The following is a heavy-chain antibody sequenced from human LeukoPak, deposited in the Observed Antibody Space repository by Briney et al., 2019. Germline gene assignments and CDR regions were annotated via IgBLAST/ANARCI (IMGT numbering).Heavy chain of an antibody. CDR3: ARDPEYGALDY. CDR1: GFIFRNNW. CDR2: IQPDGGVK. V-gene: IGHV3-7*01. D-gene: IGHD2-2*01. J-gene: IGHJ4*02. Sequence: TGRSLRLSCAVSGFIFRNNWMSWVRQAPGKGLEWVADIQPDGGVKVYVDSVKGRFTISRDNAKNSLYLQMDSLRAEDTAVYYCARDPEYGALDYWGQGTLVTVSS.